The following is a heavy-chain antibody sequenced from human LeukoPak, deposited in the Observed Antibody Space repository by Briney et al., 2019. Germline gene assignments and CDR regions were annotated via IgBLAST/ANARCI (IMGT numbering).Heavy chain of an antibody. CDR2: ISYDGSNK. V-gene: IGHV3-30*04. J-gene: IGHJ4*02. CDR3: AREGHDYGDYVFDY. Sequence: GRSLRLSCAASGFTFSSYAMHWVRQAPGKGLEWVAVISYDGSNKYYADSVKGRFTISRDNSKNTLYLQMNSLRAEDTAVYYCAREGHDYGDYVFDYWGQGTLVTVSS. CDR1: GFTFSSYA. D-gene: IGHD4-17*01.